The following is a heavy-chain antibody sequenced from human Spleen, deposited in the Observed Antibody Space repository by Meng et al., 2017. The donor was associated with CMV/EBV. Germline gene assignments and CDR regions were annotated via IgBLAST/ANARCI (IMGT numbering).Heavy chain of an antibody. V-gene: IGHV4-34*01. CDR2: INHSGST. Sequence: LSLPCAVYGGSFSGYYWSWIRQPPGKGLEWIGEINHSGSTNYNPSLKSRVTISVDTSKNQFSLKLSSVTAADTAVYYCARGRSVWTYWGQGTLVTVSS. CDR3: ARGRSVWTY. D-gene: IGHD1-14*01. J-gene: IGHJ4*02. CDR1: GGSFSGYY.